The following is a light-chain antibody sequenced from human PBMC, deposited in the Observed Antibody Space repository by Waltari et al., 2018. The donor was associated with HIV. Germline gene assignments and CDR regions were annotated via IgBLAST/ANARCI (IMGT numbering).Light chain of an antibody. CDR3: QQYKTFPIT. CDR1: QAISTS. CDR2: DVS. Sequence: AIHLTQSPSSLSASLGDHVTVTCRASQAISTSLAWYQQKPGSPPKLLIYDVSSLDRGVPSRFSGSGYETHFSLTIDGLRAEDFATYHCQQYKTFPITFGQGTRLDIK. V-gene: IGKV1-13*02. J-gene: IGKJ5*01.